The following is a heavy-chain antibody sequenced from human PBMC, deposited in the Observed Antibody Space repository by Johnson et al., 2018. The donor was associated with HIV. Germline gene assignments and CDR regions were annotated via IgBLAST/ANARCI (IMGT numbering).Heavy chain of an antibody. CDR1: GFTFDDYG. V-gene: IGHV3-30*02. CDR3: AKGRDQHLDGGAFDI. D-gene: IGHD6-13*01. Sequence: QVQLVESGGGVVRPGGSLRLSCAASGFTFDDYGMSWVRQAPGKGLEWVAFIRYDGSNKYYADSVKGRFTISRDNSKNTRFLQMNSLGPEDTAVYYCAKGRDQHLDGGAFDIWGQGTMVTVSS. J-gene: IGHJ3*02. CDR2: IRYDGSNK.